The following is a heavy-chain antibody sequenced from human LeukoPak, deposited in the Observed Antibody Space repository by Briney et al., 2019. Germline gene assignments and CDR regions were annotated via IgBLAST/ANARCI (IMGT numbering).Heavy chain of an antibody. CDR2: IKQDGSEK. V-gene: IGHV3-7*01. J-gene: IGHJ4*02. D-gene: IGHD3-22*01. Sequence: GGSLRLSCAASGFTFSSYWMSWVRQAPGKGLEWVANIKQDGSEKYYVDSVKGRFTISRDNAKNSLYLQMNSLRAEDTAVYYCARGGSGYYYGSLLDYWGQGTLVTVSS. CDR3: ARGGSGYYYGSLLDY. CDR1: GFTFSSYW.